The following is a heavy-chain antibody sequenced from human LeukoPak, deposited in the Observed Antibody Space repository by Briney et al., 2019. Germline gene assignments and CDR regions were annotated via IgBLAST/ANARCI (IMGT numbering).Heavy chain of an antibody. Sequence: GGSLRLSCAASGFTFSSHNMNWVRQAPMKGLEWVSSIGTDGSYIYYADSVQGRFTISRHNAKNSLYLQMNSLTAEDTAVYYCARAGSGSGWYFDYWGQGTLVTVSS. CDR3: ARAGSGSGWYFDY. J-gene: IGHJ4*02. CDR1: GFTFSSHN. V-gene: IGHV3-21*01. D-gene: IGHD6-19*01. CDR2: IGTDGSYI.